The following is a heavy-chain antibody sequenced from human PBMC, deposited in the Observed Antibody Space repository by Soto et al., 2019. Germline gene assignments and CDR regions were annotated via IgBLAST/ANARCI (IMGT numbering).Heavy chain of an antibody. CDR3: AKDQSRHIVVETASPMGY. D-gene: IGHD2-21*02. Sequence: VQLLESGGGLVQPGGSLRLSCAASGFTFSRYAMSWVRQAPGKGLEWVSAISGSGGSTYYADSVKGRFTISRDNSKNTLYRQMNSLRDEDTAVYYCAKDQSRHIVVETASPMGYWGQGTLGTVSS. J-gene: IGHJ4*02. CDR2: ISGSGGST. V-gene: IGHV3-23*01. CDR1: GFTFSRYA.